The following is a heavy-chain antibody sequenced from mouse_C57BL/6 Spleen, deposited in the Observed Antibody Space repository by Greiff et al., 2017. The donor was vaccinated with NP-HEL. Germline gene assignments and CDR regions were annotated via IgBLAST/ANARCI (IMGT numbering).Heavy chain of an antibody. V-gene: IGHV1-82*01. CDR2: IYPGDGDT. J-gene: IGHJ3*01. D-gene: IGHD2-12*01. CDR3: ATYYNSSSWFAY. CDR1: GYAFSSSW. Sequence: VQLQQSGPELVKPGASVKISCKASGYAFSSSWMNWVKQRPGTGLEWIGRIYPGDGDTNYNGKFKGKATLTADKSSSTAYMQLSSLTSEDSAVYFCATYYNSSSWFAYWGQGTLVTVSA.